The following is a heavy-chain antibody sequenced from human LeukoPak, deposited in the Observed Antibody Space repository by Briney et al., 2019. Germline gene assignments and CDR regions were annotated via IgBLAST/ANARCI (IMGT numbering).Heavy chain of an antibody. Sequence: GGSLRLSCEASGFTFSSYGMHWVRQAPGKGLEWVAVISYDGSHKYYADSVKGRFTISRDNSKNTLYLQMNSLRAEDTAVYYCAKVGGYYYYYGMDVWGQGTTVTVSS. CDR3: AKVGGYYYYYGMDV. CDR1: GFTFSSYG. V-gene: IGHV3-30*18. D-gene: IGHD3-3*01. CDR2: ISYDGSHK. J-gene: IGHJ6*02.